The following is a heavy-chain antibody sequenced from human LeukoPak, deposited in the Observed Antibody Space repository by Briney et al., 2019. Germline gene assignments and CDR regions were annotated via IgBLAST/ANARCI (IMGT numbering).Heavy chain of an antibody. Sequence: GGSLRLSCAASGFTFSKYSMNWVRQAPGKGLEWVSYISSSISIIYYADSVKGRFTISRDNAKNSLYLQMNSLRAEDTAVYYCAKSPGGGYSGYDLDYWGQGTLVTVSS. D-gene: IGHD5-12*01. CDR2: ISSSISII. CDR3: AKSPGGGYSGYDLDY. J-gene: IGHJ4*02. V-gene: IGHV3-48*01. CDR1: GFTFSKYS.